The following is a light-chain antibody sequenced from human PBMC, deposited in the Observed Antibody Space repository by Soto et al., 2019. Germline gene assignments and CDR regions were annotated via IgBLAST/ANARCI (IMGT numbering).Light chain of an antibody. V-gene: IGKV3-15*01. Sequence: ETVMTQSPATLSVSPGEGATLSCRASQSVSSNLAWYQQKPGQAPRLLIYGASTRAPGIPARFSGSGSGTEFTLTVSSLQSEDFAVYYCQQYHKWPPRTFGQGTKVEIK. CDR1: QSVSSN. CDR2: GAS. J-gene: IGKJ1*01. CDR3: QQYHKWPPRT.